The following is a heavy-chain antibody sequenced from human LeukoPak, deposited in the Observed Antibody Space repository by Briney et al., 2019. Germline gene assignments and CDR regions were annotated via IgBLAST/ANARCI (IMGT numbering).Heavy chain of an antibody. D-gene: IGHD3-22*01. V-gene: IGHV3-23*01. CDR2: NTSSGGGT. Sequence: PGGSLRLSCAASGFTFNIYAMSWVRQAPGKGLEWVSSNTSSGGGTFYADYVKDPYTISRDNSKNTLYLQMSRLRAEDTAVYYCAKDRPNYHENNGHYYRPNGDYWGQGALVTVSS. CDR3: AKDRPNYHENNGHYYRPNGDY. J-gene: IGHJ4*02. CDR1: GFTFNIYA.